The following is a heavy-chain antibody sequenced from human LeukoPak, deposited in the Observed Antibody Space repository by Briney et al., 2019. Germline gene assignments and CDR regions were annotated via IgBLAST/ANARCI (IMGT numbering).Heavy chain of an antibody. D-gene: IGHD2-2*01. CDR2: ISSSGSTI. V-gene: IGHV3-48*03. CDR3: ARPGYCSSTSCPKGGYYYGMDA. CDR1: GFTFSSYE. Sequence: GGSLRLSCAASGFTFSSYEMNWVRQAPGKGLEWVSYISSSGSTIYYADSVKGRFTISRDNAKNSLYLQMNSLRAEDTAVYYCARPGYCSSTSCPKGGYYYGMDAWGKGTTVTVSS. J-gene: IGHJ6*04.